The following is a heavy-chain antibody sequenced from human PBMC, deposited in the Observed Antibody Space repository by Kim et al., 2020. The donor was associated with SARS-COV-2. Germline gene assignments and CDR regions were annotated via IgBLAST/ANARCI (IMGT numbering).Heavy chain of an antibody. CDR1: GGSISSYY. CDR3: ARASQGYYDSSGYYINWFDP. J-gene: IGHJ5*02. D-gene: IGHD3-22*01. CDR2: IYYSGST. Sequence: SETLSLTCTVSGGSISSYYWSWIRQPPGKGLEWIGYIYYSGSTNYNPSLKSRVTISVDTSKNQFSLKLSSVTAADTAVYYCARASQGYYDSSGYYINWFDPWGQGTLVTVSS. V-gene: IGHV4-59*13.